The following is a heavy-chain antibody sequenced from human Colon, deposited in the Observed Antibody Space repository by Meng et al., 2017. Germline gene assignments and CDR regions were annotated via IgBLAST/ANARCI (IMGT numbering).Heavy chain of an antibody. CDR2: IYYSGST. V-gene: IGHV4-39*07. J-gene: IGHJ4*02. CDR1: GGSISGSSYY. Sequence: GSLRLSCTVSGGSISGSSYYWVWLRQPPGKGLEWIGNIYYSGSTYYNPSLKSRATISVDGSKNQFSLKLSSVTAADTAIYYCARGTSRITRLLGWGQGTLVTVSS. D-gene: IGHD2-15*01. CDR3: ARGTSRITRLLG.